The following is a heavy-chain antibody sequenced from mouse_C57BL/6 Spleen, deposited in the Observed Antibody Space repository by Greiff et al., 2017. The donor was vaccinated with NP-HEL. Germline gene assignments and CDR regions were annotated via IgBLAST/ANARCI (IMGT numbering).Heavy chain of an antibody. CDR2: IDPSASSP. CDR1: GYTFTSYW. CDR3: ARAVPWEV. J-gene: IGHJ1*03. V-gene: IGHV1-50*01. D-gene: IGHD4-1*01. Sequence: QVQLQQPGAELVKPGASVKLSCKASGYTFTSYWMQWVKQRPGQGLEWIGEIDPSASSPTYNQKFKGTATLTVDTSSSTAYMQLSSLTSEDSAVYYCARAVPWEVWGTGTTVTVSS.